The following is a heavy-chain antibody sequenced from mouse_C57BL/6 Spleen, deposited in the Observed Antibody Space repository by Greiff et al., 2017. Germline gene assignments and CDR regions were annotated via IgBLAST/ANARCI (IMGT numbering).Heavy chain of an antibody. V-gene: IGHV1-42*01. Sequence: VQLQQSGPELVKPGASVKISCKASGYSFTGYYMNWVKQSPDKSLEWIGEINPSTGGTTYNQKFKAKATLTVDKSSSTAYMQLKSLTSEDSAVYYCAREVGVLNGTYYFDYWGQGTTLTVSS. D-gene: IGHD4-1*01. CDR1: GYSFTGYY. J-gene: IGHJ2*01. CDR3: AREVGVLNGTYYFDY. CDR2: INPSTGGT.